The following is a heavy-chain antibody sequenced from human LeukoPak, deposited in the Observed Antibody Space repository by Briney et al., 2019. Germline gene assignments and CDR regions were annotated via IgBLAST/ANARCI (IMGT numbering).Heavy chain of an antibody. CDR1: GGSISTSSYY. Sequence: SETLSLTCGVSGGSISTSSYYWGWIRQPPGKGLEWIGNTYYSGSTHYNPSLKSRVTTSIDTSKNQFSLEVSSVTAADTAVYFCARRGGTAAGNYFDYWGQGILVTVSS. J-gene: IGHJ4*02. CDR2: TYYSGST. CDR3: ARRGGTAAGNYFDY. D-gene: IGHD6-13*01. V-gene: IGHV4-39*01.